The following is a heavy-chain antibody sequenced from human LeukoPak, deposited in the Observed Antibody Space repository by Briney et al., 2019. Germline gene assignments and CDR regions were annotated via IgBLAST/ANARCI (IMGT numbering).Heavy chain of an antibody. CDR1: GYTFTNYA. CDR2: INTNTGNP. J-gene: IGHJ6*03. D-gene: IGHD3-10*01. Sequence: ASVKVPCKASGYTFTNYAMNWVRQAPGQGLEWMGWINTNTGNPTYAQGFTGRFVFSLDTSVSTAYLQISSLKAEDTAVYYCARSGGSGSYYARYYYYYMDVWGKGTTVTVSS. CDR3: ARSGGSGSYYARYYYYYMDV. V-gene: IGHV7-4-1*02.